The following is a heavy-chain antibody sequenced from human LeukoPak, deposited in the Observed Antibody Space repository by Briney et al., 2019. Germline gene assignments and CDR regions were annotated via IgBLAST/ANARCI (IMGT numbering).Heavy chain of an antibody. J-gene: IGHJ4*02. D-gene: IGHD3-22*01. Sequence: GESLEISCKGSGCSFTSYWIGWVRQLPGKGLEWMGIIYPGDSDTRYSPSFQGQVTISADKSISTAYLQWSSLKASDTAMYYCARAYYYDSSGYLYYFDYGGQGTLVTVSS. CDR1: GCSFTSYW. CDR2: IYPGDSDT. V-gene: IGHV5-51*01. CDR3: ARAYYYDSSGYLYYFDY.